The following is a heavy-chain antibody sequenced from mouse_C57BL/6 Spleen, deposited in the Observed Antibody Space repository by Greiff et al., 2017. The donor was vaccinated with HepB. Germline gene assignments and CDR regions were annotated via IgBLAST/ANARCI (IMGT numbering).Heavy chain of an antibody. CDR1: GYTFTDYN. Sequence: EVQLVESGPELVKPGASVKMSCKASGYTFTDYNMHWVKQSHGKSLEWIGYINPNNGGTSYNQKFKGKATLTVNKSSSTAYMELRSLTSEDSAVYYCAREAGYDVDALDYWGQGTTLTVSS. CDR2: INPNNGGT. J-gene: IGHJ2*01. D-gene: IGHD2-2*01. CDR3: AREAGYDVDALDY. V-gene: IGHV1-22*01.